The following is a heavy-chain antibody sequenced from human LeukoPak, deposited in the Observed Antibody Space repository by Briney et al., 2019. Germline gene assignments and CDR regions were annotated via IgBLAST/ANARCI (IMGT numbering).Heavy chain of an antibody. V-gene: IGHV3-21*01. CDR1: GFTFSSYS. Sequence: GGSLRLSSAASGFTFSSYSMNWVRQAPGQGLEWGSSINSSISYIYYADSVKGRFTISRDNAKNSLYLQMNRLRAEDTAVYYCARGCIAVAGTYVYWGQGTLVTVSS. CDR3: ARGCIAVAGTYVY. CDR2: INSSISYI. J-gene: IGHJ4*02. D-gene: IGHD6-19*01.